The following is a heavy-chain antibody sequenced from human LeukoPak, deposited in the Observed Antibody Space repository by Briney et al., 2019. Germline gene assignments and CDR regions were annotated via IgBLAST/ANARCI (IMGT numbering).Heavy chain of an antibody. CDR3: ARERGTTVTHDGLFDY. D-gene: IGHD4-11*01. CDR1: GGSISSGDYY. V-gene: IGHV4-30-4*08. Sequence: PSETLSLTCTVSGGSISSGDYYWSWIRQPPGKGLEWIGYIYYSGSTYYNPSLKSRVTISVDTSKNQFSLKLSSVTAADTAVYYCARERGTTVTHDGLFDYWGQGTLVTVSS. J-gene: IGHJ4*02. CDR2: IYYSGST.